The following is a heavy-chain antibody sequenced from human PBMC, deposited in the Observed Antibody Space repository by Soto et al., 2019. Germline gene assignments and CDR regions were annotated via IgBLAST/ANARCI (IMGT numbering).Heavy chain of an antibody. V-gene: IGHV4-59*12. CDR2: IYHSGST. D-gene: IGHD6-25*01. CDR3: ARGESQQQRDY. Sequence: PSETLSLTCTVSGGSISTYYWSWVRQPPGKGLEWIGYIYHSGSTNYNPSLKSRVTISVDRSKNQFSLNLTSVTDADTAVYYCARGESQQQRDYWGQGTLVTVSS. CDR1: GGSISTYY. J-gene: IGHJ4*02.